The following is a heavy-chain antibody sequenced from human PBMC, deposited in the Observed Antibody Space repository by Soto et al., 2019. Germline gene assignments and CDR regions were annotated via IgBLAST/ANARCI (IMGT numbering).Heavy chain of an antibody. CDR1: GYTFKDYY. J-gene: IGHJ4*02. D-gene: IGHD1-26*01. CDR3: ARGVSAGVDY. Sequence: ASVKVSCKASGYTFKDYYMHWVRQAPGQGLEWTGYAQKFQGRVTMTRDTSINTAYMELTTLTSDDTAFYYCARGVSAGVDYWGQGTLVTVSS. V-gene: IGHV1-8*02.